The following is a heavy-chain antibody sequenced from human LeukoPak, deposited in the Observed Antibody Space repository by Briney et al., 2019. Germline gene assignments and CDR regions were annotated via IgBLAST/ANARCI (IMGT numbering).Heavy chain of an antibody. CDR2: ISTYNGNT. V-gene: IGHV1-18*01. Sequence: ASVKVSCKASGYTFTSFGITWVRQAPGQGLEWMGWISTYNGNTNYAQTLQGRVTMTTDTSTTTAYMELRSLRSDDTAVYYCARDHSTFYFDYWGQGTLVTVSS. CDR3: ARDHSTFYFDY. D-gene: IGHD6-13*01. CDR1: GYTFTSFG. J-gene: IGHJ4*02.